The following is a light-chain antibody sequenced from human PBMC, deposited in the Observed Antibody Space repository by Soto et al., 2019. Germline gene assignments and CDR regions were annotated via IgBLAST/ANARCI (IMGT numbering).Light chain of an antibody. CDR3: QSYDSSLWV. CDR1: SSNIGAGYD. Sequence: QALVTQPPSVSGAPGQRVTISCTGSSSNIGAGYDVHWYQQLPGTAPKLLIYGNSNRPSGVPDRFSGSKSGTSASLAITGLQAEDEADYYCQSYDSSLWVFGGGTKVTVL. V-gene: IGLV1-40*01. J-gene: IGLJ3*02. CDR2: GNS.